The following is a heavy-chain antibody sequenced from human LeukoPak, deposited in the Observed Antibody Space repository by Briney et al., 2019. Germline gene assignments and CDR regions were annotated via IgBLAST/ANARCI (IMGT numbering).Heavy chain of an antibody. Sequence: PGGSLRLSCAASGFTFDDYGMSWVRQAPGKGLEWVSGINWNGGSTGYADSVKGRFTIPRDNAKNSLYLQMNSLRAEDTALYYCARVYYDSSGYYPPVGAFDIWGQGTMVTVSS. V-gene: IGHV3-20*04. D-gene: IGHD3-22*01. CDR3: ARVYYDSSGYYPPVGAFDI. J-gene: IGHJ3*02. CDR2: INWNGGST. CDR1: GFTFDDYG.